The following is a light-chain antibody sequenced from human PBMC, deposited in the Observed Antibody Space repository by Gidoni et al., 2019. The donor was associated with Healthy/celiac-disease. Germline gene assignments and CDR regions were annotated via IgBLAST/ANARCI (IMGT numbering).Light chain of an antibody. Sequence: IAMTPSPPTLSVSPGEIATLSCRASQSVSSNLACYQQKPGQAPRLLIYGASTRATCIPARFSGSGSGTEFTLTISSLQSEDFAVYYCQQYNNWPMYTFDQGTKLEIK. J-gene: IGKJ2*01. CDR1: QSVSSN. CDR3: QQYNNWPMYT. CDR2: GAS. V-gene: IGKV3-15*01.